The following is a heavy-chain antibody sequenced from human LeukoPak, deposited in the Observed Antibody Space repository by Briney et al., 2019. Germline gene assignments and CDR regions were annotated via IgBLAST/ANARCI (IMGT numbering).Heavy chain of an antibody. Sequence: GGSLRLSCAASGFTFSSYAMHWVRQAPGKGLEWVAVISYDGSNKYYADSVKGRFTISRDNSKNTLYLQMNSLRAEDTAVYYCARSGYSCGPTPFDYWGQGTLVTVSS. V-gene: IGHV3-30*04. J-gene: IGHJ4*02. CDR3: ARSGYSCGPTPFDY. CDR2: ISYDGSNK. D-gene: IGHD6-19*01. CDR1: GFTFSSYA.